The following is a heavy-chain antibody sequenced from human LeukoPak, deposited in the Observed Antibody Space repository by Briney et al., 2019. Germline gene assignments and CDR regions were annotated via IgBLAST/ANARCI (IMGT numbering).Heavy chain of an antibody. CDR2: INPNSGGT. CDR3: AKGKLAAAGLDY. D-gene: IGHD6-13*01. Sequence: GASVKVSCKASGYTFTGYYMHWVRQAPGQGLEWMGWINPNSGGTYYAQNFQGRVTMSRDTSIGTVYMGLSSLRSDDTAVYYCAKGKLAAAGLDYWGQGTLVTVSS. J-gene: IGHJ4*02. V-gene: IGHV1-2*02. CDR1: GYTFTGYY.